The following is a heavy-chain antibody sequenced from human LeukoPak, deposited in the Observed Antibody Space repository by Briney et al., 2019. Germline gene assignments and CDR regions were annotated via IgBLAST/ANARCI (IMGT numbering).Heavy chain of an antibody. D-gene: IGHD3-16*02. J-gene: IGHJ4*02. Sequence: SETLSLTCTVSGDSISSFYWSWVRQPAGKGLEWIGRIYTSGSTNYNPSLKSRVTMSVDTSKNQFSLKLSSVTAADTAVYYCARRLDYVWGSYRSYYFDYWGQGTLVTVSS. CDR3: ARRLDYVWGSYRSYYFDY. CDR1: GDSISSFY. CDR2: IYTSGST. V-gene: IGHV4-4*07.